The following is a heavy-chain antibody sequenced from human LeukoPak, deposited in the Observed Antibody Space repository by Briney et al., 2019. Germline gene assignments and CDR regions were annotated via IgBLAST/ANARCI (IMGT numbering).Heavy chain of an antibody. J-gene: IGHJ4*02. CDR2: INTDGSST. CDR3: AKDRSGYCSGGSCYAVDY. CDR1: GFTFSSYW. Sequence: GGSLRLSCAASGFTFSSYWMHWVRQAPGKGLVWVSRINTDGSSTSYADSVKGRFTISRDNAKNTLYLQMNSLRAEDTAVYYCAKDRSGYCSGGSCYAVDYWGQGTLVTVSS. D-gene: IGHD2-15*01. V-gene: IGHV3-74*01.